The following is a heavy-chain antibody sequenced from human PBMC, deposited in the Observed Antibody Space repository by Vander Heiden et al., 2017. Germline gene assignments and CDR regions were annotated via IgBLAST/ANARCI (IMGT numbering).Heavy chain of an antibody. CDR1: GFTFSDYY. CDR3: ARDFQYYYDSSGVFDY. CDR2: ISSSGSTI. V-gene: IGHV3-11*01. J-gene: IGHJ4*02. D-gene: IGHD3-22*01. Sequence: QVQLVESGGGLVKPGGSLRLSCAASGFTFSDYYMSWIRQAPGKGLEWVSYISSSGSTIYYADSVKGRFTISRDNAKNSLYLKMNSMRAEETAVYYCARDFQYYYDSSGVFDYWGQGTLVTVSS.